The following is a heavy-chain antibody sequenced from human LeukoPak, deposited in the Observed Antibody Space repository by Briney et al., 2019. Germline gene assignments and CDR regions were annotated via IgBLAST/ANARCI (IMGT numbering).Heavy chain of an antibody. V-gene: IGHV4-30-4*01. CDR1: GDSITRGHYY. Sequence: KPSEALSLTCTVSGDSITRGHYYRSWIRQHPGKGLEWLGHIYHTGTTYYNPSLESRLTVSVDTSKNTFSLKLTSVTTSDTALYYCARVEPHPYVVGIVHYFDNWGQGSLVTVSS. D-gene: IGHD1-26*01. CDR3: ARVEPHPYVVGIVHYFDN. CDR2: IYHTGTT. J-gene: IGHJ4*02.